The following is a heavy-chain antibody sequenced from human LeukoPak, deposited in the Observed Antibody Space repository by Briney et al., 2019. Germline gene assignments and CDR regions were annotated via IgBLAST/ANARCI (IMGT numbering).Heavy chain of an antibody. D-gene: IGHD3-3*01. CDR3: ATGDDFWSGYYQLDY. CDR2: TSSSGSII. Sequence: GGSLRLSCAASXFTFSSYEINWVRQAPGKRLDWVSYTSSSGSIIYYADSVKGRFTISRDNAKNSLYLQMNSLRAEDTAIYYCATGDDFWSGYYQLDYWGQGTLVTVSS. V-gene: IGHV3-48*03. J-gene: IGHJ4*02. CDR1: XFTFSSYE.